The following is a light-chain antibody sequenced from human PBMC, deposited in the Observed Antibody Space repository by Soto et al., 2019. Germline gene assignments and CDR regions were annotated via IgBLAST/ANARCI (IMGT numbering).Light chain of an antibody. CDR3: MQALQMRT. V-gene: IGKV2-28*01. CDR2: LGF. Sequence: DLVMTQSPLSLTVTPGEPASISCRSSQSLLYSNGYNYLDWYLQKPGQSPQLLIYLGFNRASGVPDRFSGSGSGTDFTLKISRVEAEDVGVYYCMQALQMRTFGQGTRLEIK. CDR1: QSLLYSNGYNY. J-gene: IGKJ5*01.